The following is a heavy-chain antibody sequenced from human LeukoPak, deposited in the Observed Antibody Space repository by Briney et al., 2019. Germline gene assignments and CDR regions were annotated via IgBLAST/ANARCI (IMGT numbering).Heavy chain of an antibody. J-gene: IGHJ5*02. CDR3: ARDRGIAANWFAP. V-gene: IGHV1-46*01. CDR1: VYTFTSYY. Sequence: VASVKVSCKASVYTFTSYYMHGVRQAPGQGREGMGIVNPSCGSTSYAQKFQGKVTMTREMSTRTVYMEMRSLRSEDQAVYYCARDRGIAANWFAPWGQGTLVTVSS. D-gene: IGHD6-25*01. CDR2: VNPSCGST.